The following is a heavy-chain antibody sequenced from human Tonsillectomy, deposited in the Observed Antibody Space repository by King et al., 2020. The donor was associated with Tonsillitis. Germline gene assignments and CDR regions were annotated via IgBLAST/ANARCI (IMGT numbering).Heavy chain of an antibody. J-gene: IGHJ4*02. CDR1: GFTFSSYW. CDR2: IKQDGSEK. Sequence: QLVQSGGGLVQPGGSLRLSCAASGFTFSSYWMSWVRQAPGKGLEWVANIKQDGSEKYYVDSVKGRFTISRDNAKNSLYLQMNSLRAEDTAVYYCAKHSDLGAFDYWGLGTLVTVSS. CDR3: AKHSDLGAFDY. D-gene: IGHD3-16*01. V-gene: IGHV3-7*03.